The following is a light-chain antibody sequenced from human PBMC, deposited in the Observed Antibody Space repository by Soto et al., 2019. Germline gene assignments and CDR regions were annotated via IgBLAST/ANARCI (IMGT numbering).Light chain of an antibody. CDR2: GTS. J-gene: IGKJ2*01. CDR3: QQCGGSPMYT. V-gene: IGKV3-20*01. CDR1: QIVSSSY. Sequence: EIVLTQSPGTLSLSPGERATLSCRASQIVSSSYLAWYQQKPGQAPRLLIYGTSSRATGIPDRSSGSGSGTDFTLTISRLEPEDFAVYYCQQCGGSPMYTFGQGTKLEIK.